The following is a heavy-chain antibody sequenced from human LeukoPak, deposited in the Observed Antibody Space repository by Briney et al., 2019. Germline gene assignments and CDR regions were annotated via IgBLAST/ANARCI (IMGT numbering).Heavy chain of an antibody. V-gene: IGHV4-39*01. Sequence: SETLSLTCTVSGGAFSSSSYYWGWIRQPPGKGLEGFGSIYYSGSTYYNPSLKSRATLSVNPSKNQFSLKLSSVTGADTAVYYCARTAMVMYYYYYMDVWGKGTTVTISS. D-gene: IGHD5-18*01. CDR2: IYYSGST. CDR3: ARTAMVMYYYYYMDV. J-gene: IGHJ6*03. CDR1: GGAFSSSSYY.